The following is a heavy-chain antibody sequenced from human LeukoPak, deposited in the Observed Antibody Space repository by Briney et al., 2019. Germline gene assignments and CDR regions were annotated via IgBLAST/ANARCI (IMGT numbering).Heavy chain of an antibody. J-gene: IGHJ6*03. V-gene: IGHV4-59*01. Sequence: SETLSLTCTVSGGSITSYYWSWIRQPPGKGLEWIAYIYYSGSTNYNPSLKGRVTISVDTSKNQFSLKLSSVTAADTAVYYCARGGGVGYYYYMDVWGKGTTVTISS. D-gene: IGHD2-8*01. CDR2: IYYSGST. CDR1: GGSITSYY. CDR3: ARGGGVGYYYYMDV.